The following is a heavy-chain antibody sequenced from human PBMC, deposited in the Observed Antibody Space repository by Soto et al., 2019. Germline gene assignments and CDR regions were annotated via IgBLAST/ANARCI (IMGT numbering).Heavy chain of an antibody. Sequence: QVQLVQSGAEVKKPGASVKVSCKASGYTFTSYGISWVRQAPGQGLEWMGWISAYNGNTNYAQKLQGRVTMTTDTSTRTAHMALRSPGSDETAVYYCARGPHGDDPPYWYFDLWGRGPRFTVSS. CDR1: GYTFTSYG. CDR3: ARGPHGDDPPYWYFDL. J-gene: IGHJ2*01. CDR2: ISAYNGNT. D-gene: IGHD2-21*02. V-gene: IGHV1-18*01.